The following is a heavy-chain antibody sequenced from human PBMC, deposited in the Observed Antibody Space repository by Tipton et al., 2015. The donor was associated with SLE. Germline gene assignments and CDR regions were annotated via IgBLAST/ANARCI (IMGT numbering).Heavy chain of an antibody. V-gene: IGHV3-23*01. CDR2: ISGSGSRT. CDR3: AKDESEEVAADWFDP. D-gene: IGHD5-12*01. CDR1: GFTFSNYA. Sequence: SLRLSCAASGFTFSNYAMSWVRQAPGKGLEWVSGISGSGSRTYYADSVKGRFTISRDNSKNTMYLQMNSLRAEDTAVYYCAKDESEEVAADWFDPRGQGILVTVSS. J-gene: IGHJ5*02.